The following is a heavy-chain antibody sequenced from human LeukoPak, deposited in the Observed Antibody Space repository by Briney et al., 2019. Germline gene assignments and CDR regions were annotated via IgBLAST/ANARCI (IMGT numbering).Heavy chain of an antibody. Sequence: GESLKISCKASGYIFTNYWIGWVRQMPGKGLEWMGIIYPGDSHTRYSPSFQGQVTISADKSISTAYLQWSSLKASDTAMYYCARLSGSYWDYFDYWGQGTLVTVPS. J-gene: IGHJ4*02. CDR2: IYPGDSHT. D-gene: IGHD1-26*01. CDR3: ARLSGSYWDYFDY. V-gene: IGHV5-51*01. CDR1: GYIFTNYW.